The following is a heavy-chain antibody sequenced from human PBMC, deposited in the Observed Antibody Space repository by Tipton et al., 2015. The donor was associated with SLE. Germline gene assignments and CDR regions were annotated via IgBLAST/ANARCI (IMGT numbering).Heavy chain of an antibody. CDR3: ARSLYKQLTFEFFHH. D-gene: IGHD6-13*01. CDR2: IYHSGNT. Sequence: TLSLTCTVSGDSITSDYWTWIRQPPGKGLEWIGNIYHSGNTYYNPSLKSRVTLSVDASKNQFSLKLSSVTAADTAVYYCARSLYKQLTFEFFHHWGQGTLVTVSS. CDR1: GDSITSDY. V-gene: IGHV4-59*04. J-gene: IGHJ1*01.